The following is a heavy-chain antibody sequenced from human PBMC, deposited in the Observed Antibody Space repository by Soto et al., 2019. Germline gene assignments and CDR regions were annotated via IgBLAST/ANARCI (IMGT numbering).Heavy chain of an antibody. D-gene: IGHD2-15*01. J-gene: IGHJ4*02. Sequence: QVQLVESGGGVVQPGRSLRLSCAASGFTFSSYGMHWVRQAPGKGLEWVAVISYDGSNKYDADSVKGRFTISRDNSKNTLYLQMNSLRSEDTAVYYCAKDNAIVVVVAAFDYWGQGTLVTVSS. V-gene: IGHV3-30*18. CDR2: ISYDGSNK. CDR3: AKDNAIVVVVAAFDY. CDR1: GFTFSSYG.